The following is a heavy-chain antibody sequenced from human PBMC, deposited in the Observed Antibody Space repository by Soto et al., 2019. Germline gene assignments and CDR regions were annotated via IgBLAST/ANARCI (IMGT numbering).Heavy chain of an antibody. D-gene: IGHD2-2*01. CDR2: IIPITGTA. V-gene: IGHV1-69*01. J-gene: IGHJ6*02. CDR1: GGTFGSYA. Sequence: QVQLVQSGAEVKKPGSSVKVSCKASGGTFGSYAISWVRQAPGQGPEWMGGIIPITGTANYAQKFQGRDTITADETTSTASMQLSSLRSEDTAVYYCARSQGSSTSLEIYYYYYYGMDVWGQGTTVTVSS. CDR3: ARSQGSSTSLEIYYYYYYGMDV.